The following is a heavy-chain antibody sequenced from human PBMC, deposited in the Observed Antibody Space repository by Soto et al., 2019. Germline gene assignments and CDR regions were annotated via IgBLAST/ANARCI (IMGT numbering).Heavy chain of an antibody. J-gene: IGHJ4*02. V-gene: IGHV3-30-3*01. CDR1: GFTFRIYT. CDR2: ISYDGDSR. D-gene: IGHD6-19*01. CDR3: AAAEQWLADPFDY. Sequence: PGGSLRLSCAASGFTFRIYTMHWVRQAPGKGLEWVSVISYDGDSRFYTDSVKGRFTISRDNSKNTLYLQMNSLRAEDTAVYYCAAAEQWLADPFDYWGQGTLVTVSS.